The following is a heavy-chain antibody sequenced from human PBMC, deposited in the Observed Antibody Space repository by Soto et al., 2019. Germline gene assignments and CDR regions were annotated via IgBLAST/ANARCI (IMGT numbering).Heavy chain of an antibody. CDR2: ISGSGGST. CDR1: GFTFSSYA. J-gene: IGHJ3*02. V-gene: IGHV3-23*01. CDR3: AKNVVVVVAATLYAFDI. Sequence: VQLLESGGGLVQPGGSLRLSCAASGFTFSSYAMSWVRQAPGKGLEWVSAISGSGGSTYYADSVKGRFTISRDNSKNTLYLQMNSLRAEDTAVYYCAKNVVVVVAATLYAFDIWGQGTMVTVSS. D-gene: IGHD2-15*01.